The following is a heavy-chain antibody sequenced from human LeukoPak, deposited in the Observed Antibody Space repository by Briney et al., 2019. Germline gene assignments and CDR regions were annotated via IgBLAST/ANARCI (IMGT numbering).Heavy chain of an antibody. CDR2: INAGNGNT. CDR1: GYTFTSYD. J-gene: IGHJ4*02. D-gene: IGHD5-24*01. V-gene: IGHV1-3*01. CDR3: AREIDRDDYNRFFDY. Sequence: ASVNVSCKASGYTFTSYDINWVRQATGQGLEWMGWINAGNGNTKYSQKFQGRVTITRDTSASTAYMEMRSLRSEDTAVYYCAREIDRDDYNRFFDYWGQGTLVTVSS.